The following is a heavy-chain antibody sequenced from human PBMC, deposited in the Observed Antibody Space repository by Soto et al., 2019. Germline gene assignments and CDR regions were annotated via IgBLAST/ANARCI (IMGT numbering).Heavy chain of an antibody. CDR2: IYYSGST. CDR1: GGSISSYY. CDR3: ARVRDWFDP. Sequence: SETLSLTCTVSGGSISSYYWSWIRQPPGKGLEWIGYIYYSGSTNYNPSLKSRVTISVDTSKNQFSLKLTSVTAADKAVYYCARVRDWFDPWGQGTLVTVSS. D-gene: IGHD3-3*01. J-gene: IGHJ5*02. V-gene: IGHV4-59*12.